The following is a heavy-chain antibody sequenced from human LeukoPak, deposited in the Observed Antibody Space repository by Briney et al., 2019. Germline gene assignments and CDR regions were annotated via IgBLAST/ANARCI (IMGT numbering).Heavy chain of an antibody. V-gene: IGHV4-59*12. D-gene: IGHD6-19*01. Sequence: SETLSLTCTVSGGSTSSYYWSWIRQPPGKGLEWIGYIYYSGSTNYNPSLKSRVTISVDTSKNQFSLKLSSVTAADTAVYYCARFGSGWHYFDYWGQGTLVTVSS. CDR1: GGSTSSYY. CDR3: ARFGSGWHYFDY. J-gene: IGHJ4*02. CDR2: IYYSGST.